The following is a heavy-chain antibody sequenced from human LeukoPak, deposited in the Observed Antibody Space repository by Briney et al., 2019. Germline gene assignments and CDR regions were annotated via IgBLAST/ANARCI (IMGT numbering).Heavy chain of an antibody. CDR3: GRGSCSSTWYWFDP. CDR2: INPNSGGT. V-gene: IGHV1-2*02. D-gene: IGHD6-13*01. Sequence: GASVKVSCKASGYTFTGYFMHWVRQAPGQGLEWIGWINPNSGGTNYAQKFQGRVTMTRDASISTAYMELSRLISDDTAVYYCGRGSCSSTWYWFDPWGQGTLVTVSS. J-gene: IGHJ5*02. CDR1: GYTFTGYF.